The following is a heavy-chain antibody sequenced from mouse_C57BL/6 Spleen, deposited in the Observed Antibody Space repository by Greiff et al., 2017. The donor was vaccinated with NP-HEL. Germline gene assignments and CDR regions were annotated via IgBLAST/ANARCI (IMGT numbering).Heavy chain of an antibody. V-gene: IGHV1-55*01. CDR2: IYPGSGSN. D-gene: IGHD1-1*01. J-gene: IGHJ4*01. CDR3: ARGDDFIGDYAIDY. CDR1: GYTFTSYW. Sequence: QVQLQQPGAELVKPGASVKMSCKASGYTFTSYWITWVKQRPGQGLEWIGDIYPGSGSNNYNEKFKRKATLTVDTSSSTAYMQLSSLTSEDSAVYYCARGDDFIGDYAIDYWGQGTSVTVSS.